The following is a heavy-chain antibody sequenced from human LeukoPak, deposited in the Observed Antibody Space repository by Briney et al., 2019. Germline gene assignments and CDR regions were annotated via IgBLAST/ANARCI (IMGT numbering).Heavy chain of an antibody. CDR2: ISTYNGDT. CDR1: GYTFTSHG. CDR3: AGTCPGSSCYHIY. V-gene: IGHV1-18*01. Sequence: ASVKVSCKASGYTFTSHGITWLRQAPGQGLEWMGWISTYNGDTNFAQNLQGRVTMTTDTSTSTAYMELRSLRSDDTAVYFCAGTCPGSSCYHIYWGQGTLVTVSS. D-gene: IGHD2-2*01. J-gene: IGHJ4*02.